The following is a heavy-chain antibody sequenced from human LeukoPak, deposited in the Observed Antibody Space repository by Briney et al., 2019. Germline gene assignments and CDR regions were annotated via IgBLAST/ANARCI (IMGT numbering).Heavy chain of an antibody. CDR1: AFTFGNAW. CDR2: IKSKTDGGTT. J-gene: IGHJ5*02. Sequence: GGSLRLSCAASAFTFGNAWMSCVRHAPGKGREWGGRIKSKTDGGTTDYAAPVKGRFTISRDDSKNTLYLKMNSLKTEDTAVYYCTTVIPSDYYDSNDWFDPWGQGTLVTVSS. V-gene: IGHV3-15*05. D-gene: IGHD3-22*01. CDR3: TTVIPSDYYDSNDWFDP.